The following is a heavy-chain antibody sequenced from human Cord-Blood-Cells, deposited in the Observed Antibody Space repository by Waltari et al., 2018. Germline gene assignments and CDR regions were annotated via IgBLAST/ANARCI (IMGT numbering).Heavy chain of an antibody. CDR1: GFTFSSYA. J-gene: IGHJ6*02. CDR2: ISGSGVRT. D-gene: IGHD1-26*01. CDR3: AKDRSLGGDPSGSYYYCGMDV. V-gene: IGHV3-23*01. Sequence: EVQLLESGGGLVQPGGSLRLSCAASGFTFSSYAMSWVRQAPGKGLEWVSTISGSGVRTDDAGAVKCRFSISRDKSKSTLYRQLNSLRAEDTAVYYCAKDRSLGGDPSGSYYYCGMDVWGQGTTVTVS.